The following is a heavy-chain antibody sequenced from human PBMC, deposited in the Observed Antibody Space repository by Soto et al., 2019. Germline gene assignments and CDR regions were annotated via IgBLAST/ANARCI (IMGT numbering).Heavy chain of an antibody. CDR1: GFTFSSYE. CDR2: ISSSGSTI. V-gene: IGHV3-48*03. CDR3: ARDRWFGELSDYYYYIDV. J-gene: IGHJ6*03. Sequence: GGSLRLSCVASGFTFSSYEMNWVRQAPGKGLEWVSYISSSGSTIYYADSVKGRFTISRDNAKNSLYLQMNSLRAEDTAVYYCARDRWFGELSDYYYYIDVWGKGTTVTVSS. D-gene: IGHD3-10*01.